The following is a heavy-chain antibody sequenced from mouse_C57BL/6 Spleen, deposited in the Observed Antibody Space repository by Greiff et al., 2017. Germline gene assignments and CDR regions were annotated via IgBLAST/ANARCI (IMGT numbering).Heavy chain of an antibody. J-gene: IGHJ1*03. CDR3: ASSYYGSSPTAHWYFDV. CDR2: INPYNGGT. D-gene: IGHD1-1*01. CDR1: GYTFTDYY. V-gene: IGHV1-19*01. Sequence: VQLQQSGPVLVKPGASVKMSCKASGYTFTDYYMNWVKQSHGKSLEWIGVINPYNGGTSYNQKFKGKATLTVDKSSSTAYMELNSLTSEDSAVYYCASSYYGSSPTAHWYFDVWGTGTTVTVSS.